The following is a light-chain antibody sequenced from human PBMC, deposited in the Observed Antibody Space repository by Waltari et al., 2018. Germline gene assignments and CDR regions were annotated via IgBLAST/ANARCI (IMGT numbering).Light chain of an antibody. J-gene: IGKJ4*01. Sequence: EIVLTQSPATLSLSPGERATLSCRASQSVSSYLAWYQQKPGQAPRLLIYDASNRVTGIPARFSGSGSGTDFTLTISSLDPEDFAVYYCQQRSIWPVTFGRGTKVEIK. CDR2: DAS. CDR3: QQRSIWPVT. CDR1: QSVSSY. V-gene: IGKV3-11*01.